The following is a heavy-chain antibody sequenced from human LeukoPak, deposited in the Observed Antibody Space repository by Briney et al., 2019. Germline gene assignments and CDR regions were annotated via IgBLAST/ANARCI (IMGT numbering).Heavy chain of an antibody. J-gene: IGHJ3*02. D-gene: IGHD5-18*01. V-gene: IGHV1-46*01. Sequence: ASVKVSCKASGYTFTSYYMHWVRQAPGQGLEWMGIINPSGGSTSYAQKFQGRVTMTRDTSTSTVYMELSSLRSEDTAVYYCARVRQLWLRFDAFDIWGQGTMVTVSS. CDR2: INPSGGST. CDR3: ARVRQLWLRFDAFDI. CDR1: GYTFTSYY.